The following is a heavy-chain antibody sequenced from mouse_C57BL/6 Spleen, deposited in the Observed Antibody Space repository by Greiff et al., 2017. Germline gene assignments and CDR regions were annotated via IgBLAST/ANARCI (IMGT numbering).Heavy chain of an antibody. CDR1: GYTFTSYG. Sequence: LQESGAELARPGASVKLSCKASGYTFTSYGISWVKQRTGQGLEWIGEIYPRSGNTYYNEKFKGKATLSADNYSSTAYMELRSLTSEDSAVYFCARVGPYYDYDDAWCSYWGQGTLVTVSA. D-gene: IGHD2-4*01. CDR3: ARVGPYYDYDDAWCSY. J-gene: IGHJ3*01. CDR2: IYPRSGNT. V-gene: IGHV1-81*01.